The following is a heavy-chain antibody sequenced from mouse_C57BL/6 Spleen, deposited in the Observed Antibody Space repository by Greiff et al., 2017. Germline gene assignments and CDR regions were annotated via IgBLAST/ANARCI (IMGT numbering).Heavy chain of an antibody. V-gene: IGHV1-82*01. Sequence: QVHVKQSGPELVKPGASVKISCKASGYAFSSSWMNWVKQRPGKGLEWIGRIYPGDGDTNYNGKFKGKATLTADKSSSTAYMQLSSLTSEDSAVYFCARSDYYGSSYVDYNWFAYWGQGTLVTVSA. D-gene: IGHD1-1*01. CDR2: IYPGDGDT. CDR3: ARSDYYGSSYVDYNWFAY. J-gene: IGHJ3*01. CDR1: GYAFSSSW.